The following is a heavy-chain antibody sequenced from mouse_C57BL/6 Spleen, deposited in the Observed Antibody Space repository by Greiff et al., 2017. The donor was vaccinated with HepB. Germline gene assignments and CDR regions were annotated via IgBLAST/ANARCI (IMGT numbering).Heavy chain of an antibody. J-gene: IGHJ4*01. CDR2: INPSSGYT. D-gene: IGHD1-1*01. CDR3: ERDGYHAMDY. CDR1: GYTFTSYW. Sequence: QVQLQQSGAELAKPGASVKLSCKASGYTFTSYWMHWVKQRPGQGLEWIGYINPSSGYTKYNQKFKDKATLTADKSSGTAYMQLSSLTYEDSAGYYCERDGYHAMDYWGQGTSVTVSS. V-gene: IGHV1-7*01.